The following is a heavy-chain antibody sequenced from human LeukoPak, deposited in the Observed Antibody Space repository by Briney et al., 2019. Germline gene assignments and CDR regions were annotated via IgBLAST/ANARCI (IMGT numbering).Heavy chain of an antibody. D-gene: IGHD2-21*02. Sequence: SGPTLVKPTETLTLTCTFSGFSLSTNGAGVGWIRQAPGKAPECLALVYWDDDNRYNPSLKSRLSVAKDTSKNLVVLVMTNMDPVDTATYYCAHRVFQIGDWDSGKFDFWGQGILVTVSS. CDR1: GFSLSTNGAG. J-gene: IGHJ4*02. V-gene: IGHV2-5*02. CDR3: AHRVFQIGDWDSGKFDF. CDR2: VYWDDDN.